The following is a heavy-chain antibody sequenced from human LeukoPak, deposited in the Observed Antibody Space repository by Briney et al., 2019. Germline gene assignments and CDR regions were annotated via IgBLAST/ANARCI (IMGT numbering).Heavy chain of an antibody. CDR1: GFTVSSNY. J-gene: IGHJ6*02. CDR3: ARDSSDYDILTGYYLYGMDV. Sequence: GGSLRLSCAASGFTVSSNYMSWVRQAPGKGLEWVSVIYSGGSTYYADSVKGRFTIPRDNSKNTLYLQMNSLRAEDTAVYYCARDSSDYDILTGYYLYGMDVWGQGTTVTVSS. V-gene: IGHV3-66*01. CDR2: IYSGGST. D-gene: IGHD3-9*01.